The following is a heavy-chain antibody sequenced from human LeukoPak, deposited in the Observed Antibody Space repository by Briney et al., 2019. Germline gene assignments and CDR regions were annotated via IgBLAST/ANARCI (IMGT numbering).Heavy chain of an antibody. V-gene: IGHV3-7*01. D-gene: IGHD4-11*01. CDR3: ARAQKYSYDAFDI. Sequence: GGSLRLSCAASGFTFSGYWMSWVRQAPGKGLEWVANIKQDGSEKYYVDSVKGRFTISRDNAKNSLYLQMNSLSAEDTAVYYCARAQKYSYDAFDIWGQGTMVTVSS. J-gene: IGHJ3*02. CDR1: GFTFSGYW. CDR2: IKQDGSEK.